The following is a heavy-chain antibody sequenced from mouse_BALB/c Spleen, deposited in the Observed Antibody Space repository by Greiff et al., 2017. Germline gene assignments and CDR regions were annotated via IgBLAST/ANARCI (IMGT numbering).Heavy chain of an antibody. CDR2: IDPFNGGT. CDR1: GYSFTSYY. J-gene: IGHJ2*01. V-gene: IGHV1S135*01. CDR3: ARVSAYYGSFAY. Sequence: VQLQQSGPELMKPGASVKISCKASGYSFTSYYMHWVKQSHGKSLEWIGYIDPFNGGTSYNQKFKGKATLTVDKSSSTAYMHLSILTSEDSAVYYCARVSAYYGSFAYWGQGTTLTVSS. D-gene: IGHD2-10*01.